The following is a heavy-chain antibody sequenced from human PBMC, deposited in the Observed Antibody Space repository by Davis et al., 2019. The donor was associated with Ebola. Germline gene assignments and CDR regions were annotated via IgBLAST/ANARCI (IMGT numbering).Heavy chain of an antibody. CDR1: GFTFSSYW. D-gene: IGHD3-10*01. V-gene: IGHV3-7*01. J-gene: IGHJ6*02. CDR2: IKQDGSEK. CDR3: AREGITMVQGVLYYYGMDV. Sequence: GESLKISCAASGFTFSSYWMSWVRQAPGKGLEWVANIKQDGSEKYYVDSVKGRFTISRDNAKNSLYLQMNSLRDEDTAVYYCAREGITMVQGVLYYYGMDVWGQGTTVTVSS.